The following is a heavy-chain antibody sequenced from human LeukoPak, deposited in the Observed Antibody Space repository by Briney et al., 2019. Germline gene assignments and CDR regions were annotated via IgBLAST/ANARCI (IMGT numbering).Heavy chain of an antibody. CDR2: IRYDGSNK. D-gene: IGHD3-22*01. J-gene: IGHJ4*02. CDR3: AKDYYDSSGPPSHDY. V-gene: IGHV3-30*02. CDR1: GFTFSSYG. Sequence: HPGGSLRLSCAASGFTFSSYGMHWVRQAPGKGLEWVAFIRYDGSNKYYADSVKGRFTISRDNSKNTLYLQMNSLRAEDTAVYYCAKDYYDSSGPPSHDYWGQGTLVTVSS.